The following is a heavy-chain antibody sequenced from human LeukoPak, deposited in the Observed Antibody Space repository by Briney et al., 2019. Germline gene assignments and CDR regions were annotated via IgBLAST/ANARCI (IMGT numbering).Heavy chain of an antibody. V-gene: IGHV4-31*03. CDR1: GGSISSGGYY. CDR2: IYYSGST. CDR3: ASGSYSSAYYYYYYMDV. D-gene: IGHD1-26*01. Sequence: SQTLSLTCTVSGGSISSGGYYWSWIRQHPGKGLEWIGYIYYSGSTYYNPSLKSRVTISVDTSKNQFSLKLSSVTAADTAVYYCASGSYSSAYYYYYYMDVWGKGTTVTVSS. J-gene: IGHJ6*03.